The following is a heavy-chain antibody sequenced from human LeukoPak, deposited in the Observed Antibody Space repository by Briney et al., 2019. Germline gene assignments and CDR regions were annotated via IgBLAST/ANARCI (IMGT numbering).Heavy chain of an antibody. D-gene: IGHD2-21*01. J-gene: IGHJ4*02. CDR3: TRAEYCGGDCYRDY. Sequence: PSETLSLTCSDSGGSISSYYWSWVRQSAGKGLEWIGRVYTSGNANYNPSLKSRVTMSVGTSNNHFSLTLRSVTAADAAVYHCTRAEYCGGDCYRDYWGQGTLVIVSS. CDR2: VYTSGNA. V-gene: IGHV4-4*07. CDR1: GGSISSYY.